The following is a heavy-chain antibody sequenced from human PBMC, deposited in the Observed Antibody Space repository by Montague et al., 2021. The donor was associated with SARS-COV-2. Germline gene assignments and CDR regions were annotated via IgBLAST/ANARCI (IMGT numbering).Heavy chain of an antibody. CDR3: VRSVGRRGTLYSSGWSKYPFDF. CDR2: INHRGLT. D-gene: IGHD6-19*01. J-gene: IGHJ4*02. CDR1: GESFSEYI. Sequence: SETLSLTCAVYGESFSEYIWNWIRQPPGKGLEWIGEINHRGLTKYNPSLNSRVTLSVDTSRNQFSLKLNSVAVADTAMYYCVRSVGRRGTLYSSGWSKYPFDFWGQGTLVTVSS. V-gene: IGHV4-34*01.